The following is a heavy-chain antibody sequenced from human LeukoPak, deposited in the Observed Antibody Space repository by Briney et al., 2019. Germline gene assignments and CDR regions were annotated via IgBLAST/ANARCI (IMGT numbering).Heavy chain of an antibody. V-gene: IGHV4-59*01. CDR1: GGSISSYY. CDR3: ATYSSSWYARFQH. CDR2: IYYSGST. Sequence: SETLSLTCTVSGGSISSYYWSWIRQPPGKGLEWIGYIYYSGSTNSNPSLKSRVTISVDTSKNQFSLKLSSVTAADTAVYYCATYSSSWYARFQHWGQGTLVTVSS. D-gene: IGHD6-13*01. J-gene: IGHJ1*01.